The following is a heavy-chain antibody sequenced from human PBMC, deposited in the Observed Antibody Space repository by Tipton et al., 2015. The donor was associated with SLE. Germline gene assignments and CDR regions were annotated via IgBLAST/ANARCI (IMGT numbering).Heavy chain of an antibody. CDR2: IYNSGST. Sequence: TLSLTCTVSGGSISNHFWSWIRQPPGKGLEWIGYIYNSGSTSYNPSLKSRVTMLVDTSKNQFSLKLSSVTAADTAFYYCARALSDSSGTPFDYWGQGMLVTVSS. V-gene: IGHV4-59*11. J-gene: IGHJ4*02. CDR3: ARALSDSSGTPFDY. D-gene: IGHD6-19*01. CDR1: GGSISNHF.